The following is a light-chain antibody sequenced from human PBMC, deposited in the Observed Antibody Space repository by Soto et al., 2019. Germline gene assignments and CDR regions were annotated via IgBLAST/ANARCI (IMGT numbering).Light chain of an antibody. V-gene: IGKV3-20*01. CDR2: GAS. CDR3: QQYGSSPS. Sequence: EIVLTQSPGTLSLSPGERATLSCRASQSVSSSYLAWYQQKPGQAPRLLIYGASSRATGIPDRFSGSGSGTDFTLTINRLEPEDVAVYYCQQYGSSPSFGPGTQVDIK. CDR1: QSVSSSY. J-gene: IGKJ3*01.